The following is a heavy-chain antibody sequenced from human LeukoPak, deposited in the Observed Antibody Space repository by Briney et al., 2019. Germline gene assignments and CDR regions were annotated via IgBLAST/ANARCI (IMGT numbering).Heavy chain of an antibody. CDR3: AKDMSSGGGWFNWYSDL. CDR1: GFTFDDYA. V-gene: IGHV3-9*01. CDR2: IGWNSGTI. Sequence: GGSLRLSCAASGFTFDDYAMHWVRQVPGKGLEWVSGIGWNSGTIDYADSVKGRFTISRDNAKNSLYLQMTSLRPEYTAFYYCAKDMSSGGGWFNWYSDLWGRGTLVTVSS. J-gene: IGHJ2*01. D-gene: IGHD6-19*01.